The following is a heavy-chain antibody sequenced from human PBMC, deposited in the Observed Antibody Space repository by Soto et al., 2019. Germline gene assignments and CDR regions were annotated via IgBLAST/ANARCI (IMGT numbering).Heavy chain of an antibody. CDR1: GFTFSSYA. CDR2: ISYDGSNK. J-gene: IGHJ3*02. D-gene: IGHD3-22*01. CDR3: ARVASNSSGYYLADAFDI. V-gene: IGHV3-30-3*01. Sequence: QVQLVESGGGVVQPGRSVRLSCAASGFTFSSYAMHWVRQAPGKGLEWVAVISYDGSNKYYADSVKGRFTISRDNSKNTLYLQMNRLRAEDTAVYYCARVASNSSGYYLADAFDIWGQGTMVTVSS.